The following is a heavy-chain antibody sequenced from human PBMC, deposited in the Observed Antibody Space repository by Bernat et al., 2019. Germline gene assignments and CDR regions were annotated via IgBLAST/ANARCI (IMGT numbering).Heavy chain of an antibody. CDR1: GFTFSSYG. D-gene: IGHD2-21*01. Sequence: QVQLVESGGGVVQPGRSLRLSCAASGFTFSSYGMHWVRQAPGKGLEWVAVISYDGSNKYYADSVKGRFTISRDNSKNTLYLQMNSLRAEDTAVYYCAKDHHPEDPVMGNWFDHWGQGTLVTVSS. CDR2: ISYDGSNK. V-gene: IGHV3-30*18. CDR3: AKDHHPEDPVMGNWFDH. J-gene: IGHJ5*02.